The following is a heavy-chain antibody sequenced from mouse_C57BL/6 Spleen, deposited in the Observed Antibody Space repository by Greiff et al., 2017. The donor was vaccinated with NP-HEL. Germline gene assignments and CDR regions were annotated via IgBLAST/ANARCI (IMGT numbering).Heavy chain of an antibody. CDR2: ISYDGSN. Sequence: EVKLMESGPGLVKPSQSLSLTCSVTGYSITSGYYWNWIRQFPGNKLEWMGYISYDGSNNYNPSLKNRISITRDASKNQFFLKLNSVTTEDTATYYCATYLDLYYAMDYWGQGTSVTVSS. V-gene: IGHV3-6*01. J-gene: IGHJ4*01. D-gene: IGHD2-10*01. CDR3: ATYLDLYYAMDY. CDR1: GYSITSGYY.